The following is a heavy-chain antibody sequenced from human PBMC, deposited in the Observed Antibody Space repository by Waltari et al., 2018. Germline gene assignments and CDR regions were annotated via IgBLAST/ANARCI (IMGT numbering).Heavy chain of an antibody. CDR3: ARGPRSYYYDSSDSPRYFQH. J-gene: IGHJ1*01. V-gene: IGHV1-69*01. Sequence: QVQLVQSGAEVKKPGSSVKVSCKASGGTFSSYAISWVRQAPGQGLEWMGGIIPSCGTANYEQKFQGRVTITADESTSTAYMELSSLRSEDTAVYYCARGPRSYYYDSSDSPRYFQHWGQGTLVTVSS. CDR2: IIPSCGTA. CDR1: GGTFSSYA. D-gene: IGHD3-22*01.